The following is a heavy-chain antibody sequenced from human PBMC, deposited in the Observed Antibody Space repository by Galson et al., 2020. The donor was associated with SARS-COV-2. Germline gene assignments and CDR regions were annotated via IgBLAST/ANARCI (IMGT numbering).Heavy chain of an antibody. CDR3: ARGGTFFQY. Sequence: SQTLSLTCTVSGGSFSSFYWSWIRQSPGKGLEWAGYIYYSGSTNYNPSLKGRVTISLDTSKNQFSLRLSSVIAADTAVYYCARGGTFFQYWGQGTLVSVSS. CDR1: GGSFSSFY. J-gene: IGHJ1*01. V-gene: IGHV4-59*01. CDR2: IYYSGST.